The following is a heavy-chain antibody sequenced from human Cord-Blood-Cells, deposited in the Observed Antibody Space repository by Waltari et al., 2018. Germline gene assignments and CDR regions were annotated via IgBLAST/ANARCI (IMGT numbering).Heavy chain of an antibody. CDR1: GGTFSSYA. CDR2: IIPIVVTA. J-gene: IGHJ4*02. Sequence: QVQLVQSGAEVKKPGSSVKVSCKASGGTFSSYAISWVRQAPGQGLEWMGGIIPIVVTANYAQKCHVRVTIPADESTSTSYMELSILRSEDTAVYYCASPMTTSYYFDYWGQGTLVTVSS. V-gene: IGHV1-69*01. D-gene: IGHD4-17*01. CDR3: ASPMTTSYYFDY.